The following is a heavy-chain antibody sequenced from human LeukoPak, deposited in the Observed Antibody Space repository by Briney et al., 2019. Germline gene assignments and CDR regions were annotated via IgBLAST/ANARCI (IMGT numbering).Heavy chain of an antibody. D-gene: IGHD6-6*01. CDR2: IRSKAYGGTT. CDR3: TRTSQLVQPLSADAFDI. CDR1: GFTFGDYA. V-gene: IGHV3-49*04. J-gene: IGHJ3*02. Sequence: PGGSLRLSCTASGFTFGDYAMSWVRQAPGKGLEWVGFIRSKAYGGTTAYAASVKGRFTISRDDSKSIAYLQMNSLKTEDTAVYYCTRTSQLVQPLSADAFDIWGQGTMVTVSS.